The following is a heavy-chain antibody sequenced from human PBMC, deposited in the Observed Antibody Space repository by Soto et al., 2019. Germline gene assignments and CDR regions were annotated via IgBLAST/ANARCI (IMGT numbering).Heavy chain of an antibody. D-gene: IGHD2-2*01. V-gene: IGHV1-18*04. J-gene: IGHJ6*02. CDR2: ISAYNGNT. CDR1: GYTFTSYG. CDR3: ARGYCSSTSCPTYYYYGMDV. Sequence: ASVKVSCKASGYTFTSYGISWVRQAPGQGLEWMGWISAYNGNTNYAQKLQGRVTMTTDTSTSTAYMELRSLRSDAQAVYYCARGYCSSTSCPTYYYYGMDVWGQGTTATVSS.